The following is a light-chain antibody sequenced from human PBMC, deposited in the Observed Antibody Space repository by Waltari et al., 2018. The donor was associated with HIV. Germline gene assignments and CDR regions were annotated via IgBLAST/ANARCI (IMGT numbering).Light chain of an antibody. CDR3: TSYTTRSFVL. Sequence: SAPTQPAPVFWFPGPSITLPCTGPPSDMTTFNSVPWYQQSPDRAPKLLIFEVYFRPSGVSVRFSASKSGDTASLTISGLRAEDEGDYFCTSYTTRSFVLFGGGTRVTV. CDR1: PSDMTTFNS. V-gene: IGLV2-14*01. J-gene: IGLJ3*02. CDR2: EVY.